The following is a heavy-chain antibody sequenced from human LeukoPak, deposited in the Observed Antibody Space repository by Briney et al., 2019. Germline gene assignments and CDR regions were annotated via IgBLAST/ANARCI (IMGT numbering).Heavy chain of an antibody. V-gene: IGHV5-51*01. J-gene: IGHJ4*02. CDR2: IYPGDSDT. Sequence: GESLKISCKGSGYRFTSYWIGWVRPMPGKGLEWMGIIYPGDSDTRYSPSFQGQVTISADKSISTAYLQWSSLKASDTAMYYCARLEGITMVRGVIPRTHFDYWGQGTLVTVSS. D-gene: IGHD3-10*01. CDR1: GYRFTSYW. CDR3: ARLEGITMVRGVIPRTHFDY.